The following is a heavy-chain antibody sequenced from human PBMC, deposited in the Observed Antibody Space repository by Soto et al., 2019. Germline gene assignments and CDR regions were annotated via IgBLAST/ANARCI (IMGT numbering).Heavy chain of an antibody. CDR2: ISSSSSYI. CDR3: ATGGVPYGMDV. V-gene: IGHV3-21*01. CDR1: GFTFSSYS. D-gene: IGHD3-10*01. J-gene: IGHJ6*02. Sequence: GGSLRLSCAASGFTFSSYSMNWVRQAPGKGLEWVSSISSSSSYIYYADSVKGRFTISRDNAKNSLYLQMNSLRAEDTAVYYCATGGVPYGMDVWGQGTTVTVSS.